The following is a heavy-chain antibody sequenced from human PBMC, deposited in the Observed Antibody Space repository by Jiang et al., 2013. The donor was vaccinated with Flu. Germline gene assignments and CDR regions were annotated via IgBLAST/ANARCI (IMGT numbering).Heavy chain of an antibody. CDR1: GYTLTELA. CDR3: ATANSPGNWFDP. CDR2: FDPEDGET. J-gene: IGHJ5*02. V-gene: IGHV1-24*01. Sequence: SGAEVKKPGASVKVSCKVSGYTLTELAMHWVRQAPGKGLEWMGGFDPEDGETIYAQKFQGRVTMTEDTSTDTAYMKLSTLRSEDTAVYYCATANSPGNWFDPWGQGTLVTVSS.